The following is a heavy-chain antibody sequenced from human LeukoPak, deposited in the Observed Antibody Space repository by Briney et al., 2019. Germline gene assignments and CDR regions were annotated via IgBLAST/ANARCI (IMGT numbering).Heavy chain of an antibody. J-gene: IGHJ4*02. CDR2: ISGSGGST. CDR1: GFTFSSYA. D-gene: IGHD3-10*01. CDR3: AKDRDYVSTPRGLDY. Sequence: QPGGSLRLSCAASGFTFSSYAMSWVRQAPGKGLEWVSAISGSGGSTYYADSVKGRFTISRDNSKNTLYLQMNSLRPEDTAVYYCAKDRDYVSTPRGLDYWGQGTLVTVSS. V-gene: IGHV3-23*01.